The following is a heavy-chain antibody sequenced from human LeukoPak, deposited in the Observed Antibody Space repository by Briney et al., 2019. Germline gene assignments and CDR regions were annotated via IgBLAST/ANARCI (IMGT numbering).Heavy chain of an antibody. CDR3: ARHSYTPFDY. D-gene: IGHD2-2*02. CDR1: GGSISTYY. J-gene: IGHJ4*02. V-gene: IGHV4-59*08. CDR2: IYHNGDT. Sequence: SETLSLTCSVSGGSISTYYWSWIRQSPAKGLEWIGYIYHNGDTNYNPSFKSRVTISVDTSKNQFSLRLMSVTAADTAIYYCARHSYTPFDYWGQGSLVTVSS.